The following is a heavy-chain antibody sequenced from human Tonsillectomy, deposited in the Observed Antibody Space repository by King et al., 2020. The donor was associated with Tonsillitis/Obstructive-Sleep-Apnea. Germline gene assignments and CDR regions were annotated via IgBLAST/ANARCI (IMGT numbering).Heavy chain of an antibody. CDR1: GFTFDDYT. D-gene: IGHD1-1*01. V-gene: IGHV3-43*01. J-gene: IGHJ6*02. CDR2: ISRDGGST. CDR3: VRAGTTIDYYYGMDV. Sequence: EVQLVESGGVVVQPGGSLRLSCAAYGFTFDDYTMHWVRQVPGKGLEWVSLISRDGGSTNYADSVKGRLTISRDNSKNSLYLQMNSLRTEDTALYYCVRAGTTIDYYYGMDVWGQGTTVTVSS.